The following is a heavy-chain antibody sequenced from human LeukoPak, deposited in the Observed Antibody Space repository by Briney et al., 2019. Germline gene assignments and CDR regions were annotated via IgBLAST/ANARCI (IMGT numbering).Heavy chain of an antibody. Sequence: SETLSLTCTVSGGSISSSSYYWGWIRQPPGKGLEWIVSIYYSGSTYYNPSLKSRVTISVDTSKNRFSLKLSSVTAADTAVYYCARHVIDYVGYCSSTSCPSWFDPWGQGTLVTVSS. CDR2: IYYSGST. V-gene: IGHV4-39*01. CDR3: ARHVIDYVGYCSSTSCPSWFDP. J-gene: IGHJ5*02. D-gene: IGHD2-2*01. CDR1: GGSISSSSYY.